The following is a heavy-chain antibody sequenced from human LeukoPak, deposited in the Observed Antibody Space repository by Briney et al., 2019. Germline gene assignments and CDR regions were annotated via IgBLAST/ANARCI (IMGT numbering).Heavy chain of an antibody. J-gene: IGHJ4*02. CDR1: GYSFTSYW. CDR3: ARQGYCSSTSCYSGGIYYFDY. CDR2: IYPGDSDT. Sequence: GESLKVSCKGSGYSFTSYWIGWGRQMPGKGLGWMGIIYPGDSDTRYSPSFQGQVTISADKSISTAYLQWSSLKASDTAMYYCARQGYCSSTSCYSGGIYYFDYWGQGTLVTVSS. D-gene: IGHD2-2*01. V-gene: IGHV5-51*01.